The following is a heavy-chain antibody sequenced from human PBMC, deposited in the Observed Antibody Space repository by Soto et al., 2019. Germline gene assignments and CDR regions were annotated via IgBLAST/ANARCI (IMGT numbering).Heavy chain of an antibody. D-gene: IGHD6-19*01. V-gene: IGHV1-69*13. CDR3: ARSKNVHSSGWNYYYYGMDV. CDR2: IIPIFGTA. CDR1: GGTVSSYA. J-gene: IGHJ6*02. Sequence: SVKVSGKASGGTVSSYAISWVRQAPGQGLEWMGGIIPIFGTANYAQKFQGRVTITADESTSTAYMELSSLRSEDTAVYYCARSKNVHSSGWNYYYYGMDVWGQGTTVTVSS.